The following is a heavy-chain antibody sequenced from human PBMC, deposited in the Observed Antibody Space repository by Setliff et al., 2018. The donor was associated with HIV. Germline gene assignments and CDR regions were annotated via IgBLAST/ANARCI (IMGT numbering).Heavy chain of an antibody. J-gene: IGHJ4*02. V-gene: IGHV4-31*03. Sequence: PSETLSLTCSVSGDSISSGGYYWSWIRQHPGKGLEWIGYIYDSGNTYYNPSLKSRITISVDTSKNQFSLKLSSVTAADTAVYYCARGERRIAAPIDYWGQGTLVTV. D-gene: IGHD6-6*01. CDR2: IYDSGNT. CDR1: GDSISSGGYY. CDR3: ARGERRIAAPIDY.